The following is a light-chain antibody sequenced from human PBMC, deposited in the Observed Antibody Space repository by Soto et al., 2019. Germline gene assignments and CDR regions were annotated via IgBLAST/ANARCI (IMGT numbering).Light chain of an antibody. CDR1: SSDIGGYNY. CDR3: SSFAGGPYV. CDR2: HVS. Sequence: QPELTQPRSVSGSPGQSVAISCTRTSSDIGGYNYVSWYQQHPGRAPKPVIYHVSKRPSGVPDRFSGSKSGNTASLTISGLQAEDEADYYCSSFAGGPYVFGTGTKVTVL. V-gene: IGLV2-11*01. J-gene: IGLJ1*01.